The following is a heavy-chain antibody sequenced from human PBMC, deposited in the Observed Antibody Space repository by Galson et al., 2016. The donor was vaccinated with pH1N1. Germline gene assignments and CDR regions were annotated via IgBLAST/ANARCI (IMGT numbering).Heavy chain of an antibody. J-gene: IGHJ4*02. CDR1: GGSFSDYY. D-gene: IGHD3-10*01. CDR2: VNPSGST. V-gene: IGHV4-34*01. CDR3: ARVDFGGKLGD. Sequence: ETLSLTCTVYGGSFSDYYWSWIRQPPGKGLEWIGEVNPSGSTIYNPSLNSRVIISADTSRNQFSLKLTSVTAADTAVYFCARVDFGGKLGDWGQGTQVAVSS.